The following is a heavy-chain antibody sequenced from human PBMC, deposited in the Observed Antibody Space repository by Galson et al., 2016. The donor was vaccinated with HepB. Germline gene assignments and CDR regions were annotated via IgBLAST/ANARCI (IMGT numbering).Heavy chain of an antibody. CDR2: TNQDGSEK. Sequence: LRLSCAASGFIFSNSWMSWVSQAPGKGLEWVANTNQDGSEKNYVDSVKGRFTISRDNGKNSLYLQMNSLRAEDTAVYYCAREGYLDYWGQGTLVTVSS. J-gene: IGHJ4*02. V-gene: IGHV3-7*01. CDR3: AREGYLDY. CDR1: GFIFSNSW.